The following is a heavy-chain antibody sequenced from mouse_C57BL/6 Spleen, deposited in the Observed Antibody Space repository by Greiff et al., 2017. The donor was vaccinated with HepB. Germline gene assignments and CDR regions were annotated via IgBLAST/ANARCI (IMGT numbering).Heavy chain of an antibody. CDR1: GFTFSSYA. CDR3: AREVYGSSYYFDY. CDR2: ISDGGSYT. D-gene: IGHD1-1*01. V-gene: IGHV5-4*01. Sequence: EVKLVESGGGLVKPGGSLKLSCAASGFTFSSYAMSWVRQTPEKRLEWVATISDGGSYTYYPDNVKGRFTISRDNAKNNLYLQMSHLKSEDTAMYYCAREVYGSSYYFDYWGQGTTLTVSS. J-gene: IGHJ2*01.